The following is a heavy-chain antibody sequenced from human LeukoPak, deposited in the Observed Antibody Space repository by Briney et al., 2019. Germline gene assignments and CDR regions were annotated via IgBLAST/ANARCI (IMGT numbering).Heavy chain of an antibody. CDR2: IYSSGNT. D-gene: IGHD5-18*01. CDR3: ARDRGGYTYSHDY. V-gene: IGHV4-59*12. Sequence: PSETLSLTCTVSRVSTSNYYWSWLRQPPGKGLEWIGYIYSSGNTNYNPSLKSRVTISMDKSKNQLSLKLNFVTAADTAVYYCARDRGGYTYSHDYWGQGTLVTVSS. CDR1: RVSTSNYY. J-gene: IGHJ4*02.